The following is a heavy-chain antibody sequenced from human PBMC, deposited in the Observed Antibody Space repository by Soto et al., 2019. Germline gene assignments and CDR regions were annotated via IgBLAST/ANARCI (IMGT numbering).Heavy chain of an antibody. J-gene: IGHJ6*02. V-gene: IGHV3-23*01. CDR1: GFTFSSYA. D-gene: IGHD5-12*01. Sequence: GGSLRLSCAASGFTFSSYAMSWVRQAPGKGLEWVSAISGSGGSTYYADSVKGRFTISRDNSKNTLYLQMNSLRAEETAVYYCAREQGLRIYYYYGMDVWGQGTTVTVSS. CDR3: AREQGLRIYYYYGMDV. CDR2: ISGSGGST.